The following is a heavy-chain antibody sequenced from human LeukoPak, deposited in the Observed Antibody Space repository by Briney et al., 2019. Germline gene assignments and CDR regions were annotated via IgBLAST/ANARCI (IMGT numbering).Heavy chain of an antibody. CDR1: GFTFDDYA. J-gene: IGHJ4*02. CDR2: ISWNSGSI. CDR3: VGLGGATGY. D-gene: IGHD1-26*01. Sequence: GRSLRLSCAASGFTFDDYAMHWVRQAPGKGLEWVSGISWNSGSIGYADSVKGRFTISRDNAKNSLYLQMNSLRAEDMALYYCVGLGGATGYWGQGTLVTVSS. V-gene: IGHV3-9*03.